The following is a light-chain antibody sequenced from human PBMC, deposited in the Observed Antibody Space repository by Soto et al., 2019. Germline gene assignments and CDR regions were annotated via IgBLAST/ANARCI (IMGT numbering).Light chain of an antibody. CDR2: DAS. CDR1: QSISSW. CDR3: QQDNSYWT. J-gene: IGKJ1*01. Sequence: DIQMTQSPSTLSASVGDRVTITCRASQSISSWLAWYQQKPGKAPKLLIYDASSLESGVPSRFSGSGSGTEFTLTISSLQRDDFATYYCQQDNSYWTFGEGTKVEIK. V-gene: IGKV1-5*01.